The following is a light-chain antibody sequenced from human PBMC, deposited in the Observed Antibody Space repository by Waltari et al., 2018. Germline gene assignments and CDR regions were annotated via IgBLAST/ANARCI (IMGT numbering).Light chain of an antibody. Sequence: DIQMTQSPSSLSASVGDRVTITCRASQTISNYLNWYQQKPGKAPKLLIYATSSLQGGVPSRFSGSGSVTDFTLTISSLQAEDFATYYCQESYSSFMYTFGQGTKLEIK. CDR3: QESYSSFMYT. J-gene: IGKJ2*01. CDR1: QTISNY. CDR2: ATS. V-gene: IGKV1-39*01.